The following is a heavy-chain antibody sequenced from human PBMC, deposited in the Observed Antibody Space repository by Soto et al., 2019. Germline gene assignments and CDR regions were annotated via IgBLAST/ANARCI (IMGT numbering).Heavy chain of an antibody. CDR1: GYTFTSYD. D-gene: IGHD3-22*01. CDR2: MNPNNGNT. J-gene: IGHJ4*02. CDR3: ARDHQPYYDSSGYLS. V-gene: IGHV1-18*01. Sequence: GASVKVSCKASGYTFTSYDINWVRQATGQGLEWMGWMNPNNGNTNYAQKLQGRVTMTTDTSTSTAYMELRSLRSDDTAVYYCARDHQPYYDSSGYLSWGQGTLVTVSS.